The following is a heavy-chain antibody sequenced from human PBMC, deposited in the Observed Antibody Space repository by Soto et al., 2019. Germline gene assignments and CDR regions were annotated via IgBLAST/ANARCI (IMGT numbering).Heavy chain of an antibody. D-gene: IGHD3-16*02. J-gene: IGHJ5*02. V-gene: IGHV1-69*01. Sequence: QVQLVQSGAEVKKPGSSVTVSCKASGGTFTNYGVTWVRQAPGQGLEWMGGIIPVFGTPNYAQKFQGRVTITADESRSTAYMELSSLRSEDTAVYYCARAGYTSRATQWLDPWGQGTLVTVSS. CDR1: GGTFTNYG. CDR2: IIPVFGTP. CDR3: ARAGYTSRATQWLDP.